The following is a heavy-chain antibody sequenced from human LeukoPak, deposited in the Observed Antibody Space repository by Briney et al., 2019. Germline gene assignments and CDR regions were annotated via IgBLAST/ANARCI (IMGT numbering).Heavy chain of an antibody. J-gene: IGHJ4*02. CDR2: ISSSSSYI. Sequence: GGSLRLSCAASGFTFSSYSMNWVRQAPGKGLEWVSSISSSSSYIYYADSVKGRFTISRDNAKNSLYLQMNSLRAEDTAVYYCARDGWLPGVGDYWGQGTLVTVSS. D-gene: IGHD5-12*01. CDR3: ARDGWLPGVGDY. V-gene: IGHV3-21*04. CDR1: GFTFSSYS.